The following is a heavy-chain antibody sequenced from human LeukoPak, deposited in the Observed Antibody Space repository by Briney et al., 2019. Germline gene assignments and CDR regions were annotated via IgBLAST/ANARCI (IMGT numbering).Heavy chain of an antibody. J-gene: IGHJ4*02. CDR1: GGTFSSYA. CDR3: ARQGLRYFDWTNRYFDY. D-gene: IGHD3-9*01. V-gene: IGHV1-69*05. Sequence: ASVKVSCKASGGTFSSYATSWVRQAPGQGLEWMGRIIPIFGTANYARKFQGRVTITTDESTSTAYMELSSLRSEDTAVYYCARQGLRYFDWTNRYFDYWGQGTLVTVSS. CDR2: IIPIFGTA.